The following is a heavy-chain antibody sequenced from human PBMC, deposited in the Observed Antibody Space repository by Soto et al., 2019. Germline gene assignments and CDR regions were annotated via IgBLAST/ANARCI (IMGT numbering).Heavy chain of an antibody. Sequence: QVQLVQSGAEVKKPGSSVKVSCKASGGTFSSYAISWVRQAPGQGLEWMGGIIPIFGTANYAQKFQGRVTITADESTSTDDMELSSLRSEDTAVYYCASLETGIAAPSFDYWGQGTLVTVSS. V-gene: IGHV1-69*01. J-gene: IGHJ4*02. CDR3: ASLETGIAAPSFDY. D-gene: IGHD6-6*01. CDR1: GGTFSSYA. CDR2: IIPIFGTA.